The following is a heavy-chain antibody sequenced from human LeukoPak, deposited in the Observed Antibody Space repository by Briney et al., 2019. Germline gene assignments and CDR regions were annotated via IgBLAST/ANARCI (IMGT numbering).Heavy chain of an antibody. D-gene: IGHD3-9*01. Sequence: SETLSLTCTVSGVSISSYYWSWIRQPPGKGLEWIGYIYYSGSTNYNPSLKSRVTISVDTSKNQFSLKLSSVTAADTAVYYCAIPSPPDWRLNYWGQGTLVTVSS. CDR1: GVSISSYY. CDR3: AIPSPPDWRLNY. V-gene: IGHV4-59*01. CDR2: IYYSGST. J-gene: IGHJ4*02.